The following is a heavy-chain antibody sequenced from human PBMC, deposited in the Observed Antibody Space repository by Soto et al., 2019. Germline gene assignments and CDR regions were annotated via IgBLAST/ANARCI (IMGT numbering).Heavy chain of an antibody. D-gene: IGHD2-2*01. CDR3: ARDNVGCSSTSCYLDY. V-gene: IGHV3-23*01. Sequence: EVQLLESGGGLVQPGGSLRLSCAASGFTFSTYAMSWVRQAPGKGLEWVSDISANGGRTDYAGSVRGRFTISRDKSKYMLYLQMDSLRAEDTALYFWARDNVGCSSTSCYLDYWGQGTLVTVSS. CDR2: ISANGGRT. CDR1: GFTFSTYA. J-gene: IGHJ4*02.